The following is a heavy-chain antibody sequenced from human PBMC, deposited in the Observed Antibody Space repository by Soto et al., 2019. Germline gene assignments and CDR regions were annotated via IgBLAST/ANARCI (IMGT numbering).Heavy chain of an antibody. J-gene: IGHJ5*02. CDR3: ARNVVVPAARDDRNWFDP. CDR2: IYYSGST. Sequence: SETLSLTCAVSGGSISSGGYYWSWIRQPPGKGLEWIGYIYYSGSTNYNPSLKSRVTISVDTSKNQFSLKLSSVTAADTAVYYCARNVVVPAARDDRNWFDPWGQGTLVTVSS. V-gene: IGHV4-61*08. CDR1: GGSISSGGYY. D-gene: IGHD2-2*01.